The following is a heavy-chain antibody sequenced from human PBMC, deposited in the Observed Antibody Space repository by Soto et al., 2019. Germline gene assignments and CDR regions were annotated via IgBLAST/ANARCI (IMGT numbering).Heavy chain of an antibody. V-gene: IGHV3-30*03. Sequence: QVQLVESGGGVVQPGRSLRLSCAASGFTFSSYGMHWVRQAPGKGLEWVAVVSYDGSKKYYADSVKGRFTISRDNPKNTLYLQMNNLRPEDTTVYYCARQRTSGGWFGELLYIYPFDSWGQGTVVNVSS. CDR3: ARQRTSGGWFGELLYIYPFDS. J-gene: IGHJ4*02. CDR2: VSYDGSKK. D-gene: IGHD3-10*01. CDR1: GFTFSSYG.